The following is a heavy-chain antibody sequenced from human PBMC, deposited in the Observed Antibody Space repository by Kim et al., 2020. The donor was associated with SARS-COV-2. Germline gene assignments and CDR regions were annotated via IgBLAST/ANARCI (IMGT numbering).Heavy chain of an antibody. V-gene: IGHV6-1*01. CDR3: ARGSSRPYYFDY. J-gene: IGHJ4*02. D-gene: IGHD2-2*01. Sequence: DYAVSVKSRITINPDTSKNQFSLQLNSVTPEDTAVYYCARGSSRPYYFDYWGQGTLVTVSS.